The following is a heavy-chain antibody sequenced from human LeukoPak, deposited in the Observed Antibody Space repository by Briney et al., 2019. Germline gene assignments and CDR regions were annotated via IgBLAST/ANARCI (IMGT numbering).Heavy chain of an antibody. CDR2: IYYSGST. J-gene: IGHJ6*03. Sequence: SETLSLTCTVSGGSISSSSYYWGWIRQPPGKGLEWIVSIYYSGSTYYNPSLKSRVTISVDTSKNQFSLKLSSVTAADTAVYYCARVPRSYYYYYYMDVWGKGTTVTVSS. CDR3: ARVPRSYYYYYYMDV. CDR1: GGSISSSSYY. V-gene: IGHV4-39*07.